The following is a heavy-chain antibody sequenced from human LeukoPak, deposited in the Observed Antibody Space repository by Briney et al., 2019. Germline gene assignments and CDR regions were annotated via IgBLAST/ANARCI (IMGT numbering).Heavy chain of an antibody. CDR2: IYYSGST. CDR1: GGSVSSGTYY. CDR3: ATSYYYDSSGYYYGFDY. D-gene: IGHD3-22*01. Sequence: PSETLSLTCTVSGGSVSSGTYYWSWIRQPPGKGLEWIGYIYYSGSTNYNPSLKSRVTISVDTSKNQFSLKLSSVTAADTAAYYCATSYYYDSSGYYYGFDYWGQGTLVTVSS. J-gene: IGHJ4*02. V-gene: IGHV4-61*01.